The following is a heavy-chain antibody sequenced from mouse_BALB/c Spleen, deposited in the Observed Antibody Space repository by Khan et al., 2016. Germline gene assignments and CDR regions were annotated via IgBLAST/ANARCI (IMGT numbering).Heavy chain of an antibody. D-gene: IGHD1-2*01. CDR1: GYSITSDYA. V-gene: IGHV3-2*02. J-gene: IGHJ1*01. CDR2: ISYTGST. Sequence: VQLKESGPGLVKPSQSLSLTCTVTGYSITSDYAWNWIRQFPGNKLEWMGYISYTGSTRYNPSLKSRISFTRDTSKNQFFLLLNSVTTEDTVTYYGARSPTATRYFDVGGARTTVTVSS. CDR3: ARSPTATRYFDV.